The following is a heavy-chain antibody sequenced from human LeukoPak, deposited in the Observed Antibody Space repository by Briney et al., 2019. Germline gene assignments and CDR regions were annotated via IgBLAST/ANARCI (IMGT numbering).Heavy chain of an antibody. V-gene: IGHV4-61*02. CDR1: GGSISSGSYY. CDR3: ARDANDFWSGYSDY. CDR2: IYTSGST. Sequence: SQTLSLTCTVSGGSISSGSYYWSWIRQPAGKGLEWIGRIYTSGSTNYNPSLKSRVTISVDTSKNQFSLKLSSVTAADTAVYYCARDANDFWSGYSDYWGQGTLVSVSS. D-gene: IGHD3-3*01. J-gene: IGHJ4*02.